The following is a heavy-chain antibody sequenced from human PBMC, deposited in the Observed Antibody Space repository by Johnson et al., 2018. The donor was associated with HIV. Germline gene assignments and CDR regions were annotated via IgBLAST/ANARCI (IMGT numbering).Heavy chain of an antibody. J-gene: IGHJ3*02. V-gene: IGHV3-20*01. CDR2: INWNGGST. Sequence: VQLVESGGGLVQPGGSLRLSCAASGFTFDDYGMSWVRQVAGKGLEWVSGINWNGGSTGYADSVKGRFTISRDNSKNTLYRQMNSLRAEDTAVYHCASMGLGGNAFDIWGQGTMVTVSS. CDR3: ASMGLGGNAFDI. CDR1: GFTFDDYG. D-gene: IGHD3-16*01.